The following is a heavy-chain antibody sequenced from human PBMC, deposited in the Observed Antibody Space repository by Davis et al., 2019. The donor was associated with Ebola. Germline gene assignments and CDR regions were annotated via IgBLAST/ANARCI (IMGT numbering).Heavy chain of an antibody. CDR3: AREAVWRFDP. Sequence: GESLKISCAASGFTFSRYTMNWVRQAPGKGLEWVSSISSSSSYIYYADSVKGRFTISRDNAKNSLYLQMNSLRAEDTAVYYCAREAVWRFDPWGQGTLVTVSS. CDR1: GFTFSRYT. V-gene: IGHV3-21*04. J-gene: IGHJ5*02. D-gene: IGHD3-16*01. CDR2: ISSSSSYI.